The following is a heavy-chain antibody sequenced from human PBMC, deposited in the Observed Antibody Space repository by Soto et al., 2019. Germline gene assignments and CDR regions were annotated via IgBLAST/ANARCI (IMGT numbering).Heavy chain of an antibody. CDR1: GFSLSNARMG. V-gene: IGHV2-26*01. J-gene: IGHJ6*02. CDR3: ARIQRYSSGWQGATRYYGMDV. Sequence: QVTLKESGPVLVKPTETLTLTCGVSGFSLSNARMGVSWIRQPPGKALEWLAHSFSNDEKSYSTSLKSRLTISKDTSKSQVVLSMTNMDPVDTATYYCARIQRYSSGWQGATRYYGMDVWGQGTTVTVSS. D-gene: IGHD6-19*01. CDR2: SFSNDEK.